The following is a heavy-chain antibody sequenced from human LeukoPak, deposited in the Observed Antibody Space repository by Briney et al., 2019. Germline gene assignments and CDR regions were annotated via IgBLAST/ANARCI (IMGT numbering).Heavy chain of an antibody. V-gene: IGHV3-33*06. CDR2: IWNDGSAK. CDR3: AKDNRGGWSGYFDY. J-gene: IGHJ4*02. Sequence: GGSLRLSCAASGFTFSSYGMHWVRQAPGKGLEWVAVIWNDGSAKFYVDSVRGRFSISRDDSKNTLYLQMNSLGAEDTALYYCAKDNRGGWSGYFDYWGRGTLVTVSS. CDR1: GFTFSSYG. D-gene: IGHD6-19*01.